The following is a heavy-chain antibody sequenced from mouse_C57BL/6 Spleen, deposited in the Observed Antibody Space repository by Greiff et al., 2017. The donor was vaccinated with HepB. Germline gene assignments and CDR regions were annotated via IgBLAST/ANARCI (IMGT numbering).Heavy chain of an antibody. Sequence: VQLKESGGGLVKPGGSLKLSCAASGFTFSSYTMSWVRQTPEKRLEWVATISGGGGNTYYPDSVKGRFTISRDNAKNTLYLQMSSLRSEDTALYYCARHVGYDYDFDYWGQGTTLTVSS. CDR2: ISGGGGNT. CDR1: GFTFSSYT. J-gene: IGHJ2*01. D-gene: IGHD2-4*01. V-gene: IGHV5-9*01. CDR3: ARHVGYDYDFDY.